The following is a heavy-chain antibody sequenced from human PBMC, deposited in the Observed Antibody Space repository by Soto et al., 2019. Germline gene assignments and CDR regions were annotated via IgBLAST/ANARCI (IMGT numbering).Heavy chain of an antibody. Sequence: SVKVSCKASVYTFNGYYIHGVRQAPGQGREWMGWINPISGGTNYAKKFQGRVTMARDTPIATVYMDLSRLNSDATAVYYCARNSYDRSDRDYSDSWGQGTLVTVSS. CDR3: ARNSYDRSDRDYSDS. D-gene: IGHD3-22*01. V-gene: IGHV1-2*02. J-gene: IGHJ4*02. CDR1: VYTFNGYY. CDR2: INPISGGT.